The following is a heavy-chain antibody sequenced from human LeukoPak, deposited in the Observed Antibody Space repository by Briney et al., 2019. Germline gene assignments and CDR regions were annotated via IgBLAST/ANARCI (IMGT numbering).Heavy chain of an antibody. D-gene: IGHD3-22*01. CDR1: GGSFSGYY. V-gene: IGHV4-34*09. CDR3: ARGQVVPYDSSGYGSYNWFDP. J-gene: IGHJ5*02. Sequence: SETLSLTCAVYGGSFSGYYWSWIRQPPGKGLEWIGEIDHSGSTNYNPSLKSRVTISIDTSKNQFSLKLSSVTAADTAVYYCARGQVVPYDSSGYGSYNWFDPWGQGTLVTVSS. CDR2: IDHSGST.